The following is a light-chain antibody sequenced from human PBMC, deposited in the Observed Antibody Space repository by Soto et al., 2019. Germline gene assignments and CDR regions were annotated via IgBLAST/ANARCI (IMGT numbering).Light chain of an antibody. CDR1: ISDVGDYNY. CDR3: SSYTSSSPLV. CDR2: EVS. Sequence: QSALTQPASVSASPGQSITISCTGTISDVGDYNYVSWYQHHPGKAPKLMIYEVSNRPSGVSNRFSGSKSGNTASLTISGLQAEDEADYYCSSYTSSSPLVFGGGTKLTVL. V-gene: IGLV2-14*01. J-gene: IGLJ3*02.